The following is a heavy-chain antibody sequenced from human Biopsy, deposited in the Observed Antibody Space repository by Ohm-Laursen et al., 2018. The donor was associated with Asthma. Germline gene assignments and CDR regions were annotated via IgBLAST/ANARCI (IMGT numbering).Heavy chain of an antibody. D-gene: IGHD1-26*01. CDR3: ARDGPVGAPSDY. V-gene: IGHV1-2*06. Sequence: GASVKVSCKGSGYPFIGYHIHWMRQAPGQGLEWMGRINPNSGATNYAQKLQGRVTMTTDTSTSTAYMELRSLRSDDTAVYYCARDGPVGAPSDYWGQGTLVTVSS. J-gene: IGHJ4*02. CDR2: INPNSGAT. CDR1: GYPFIGYH.